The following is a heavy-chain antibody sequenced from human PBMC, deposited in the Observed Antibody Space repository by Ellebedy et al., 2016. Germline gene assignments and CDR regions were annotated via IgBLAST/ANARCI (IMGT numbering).Heavy chain of an antibody. Sequence: GESLKISXKASGYGFTTYWIGWVRQMPGKGLEWMGIIYPGDSDTRYSPSFQGQVTISADKSISTAYLQWSSLKASDTAMYYCARQGELATVATYYYYYGMDVWGQGTTVTVSS. D-gene: IGHD5-12*01. CDR3: ARQGELATVATYYYYYGMDV. CDR1: GYGFTTYW. CDR2: IYPGDSDT. J-gene: IGHJ6*02. V-gene: IGHV5-51*01.